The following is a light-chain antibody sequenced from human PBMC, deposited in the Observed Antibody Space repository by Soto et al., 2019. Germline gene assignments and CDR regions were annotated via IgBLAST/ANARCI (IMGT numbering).Light chain of an antibody. CDR2: AAS. J-gene: IGKJ1*01. V-gene: IGKV1-5*01. Sequence: DIQMTQSPSSLSASVEDRVTITCRASQSISFYLNWYQQKPGKAPKLLMYAASSLQSGVSSRFSGSGSGTEFTLTISSLQPDDFATYHCQQYSSFSTFGQGTKVDIK. CDR3: QQYSSFST. CDR1: QSISFY.